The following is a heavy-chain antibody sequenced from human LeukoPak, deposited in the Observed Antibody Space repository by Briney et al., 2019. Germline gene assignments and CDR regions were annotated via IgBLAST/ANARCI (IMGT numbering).Heavy chain of an antibody. CDR3: AKDTPSRNSGWDR. CDR2: IDYIGSA. D-gene: IGHD6-19*01. J-gene: IGHJ4*02. V-gene: IGHV4-59*11. CDR1: GGSISSHY. Sequence: SETLSLTCTVSGGSISSHYWSWIRQPPGKGLEWIGYIDYIGSANYNPSLKSRVTISRDTSKYQFSLRLTSVTAADTAVYYCAKDTPSRNSGWDRWGQGTLVTVST.